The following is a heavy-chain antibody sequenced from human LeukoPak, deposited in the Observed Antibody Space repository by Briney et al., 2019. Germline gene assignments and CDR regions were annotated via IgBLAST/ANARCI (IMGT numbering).Heavy chain of an antibody. J-gene: IGHJ6*02. D-gene: IGHD1-14*01. V-gene: IGHV3-64*01. CDR1: GFTFSSYA. Sequence: GGSLRLSCAASGFTFSSYAMHWVRQAPGKGLEYVSAISSNGGSTYYANSVKGGFTISRDNAKNSLYLQMNSLRAEDTALYYCAKDRDGIGHYGMDVWGQGTTVTVSS. CDR2: ISSNGGST. CDR3: AKDRDGIGHYGMDV.